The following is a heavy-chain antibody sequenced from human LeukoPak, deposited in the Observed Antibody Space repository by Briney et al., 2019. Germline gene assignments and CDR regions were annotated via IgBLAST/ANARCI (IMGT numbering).Heavy chain of an antibody. Sequence: SETLSLTCTVSGGSISSYSFYWGWIRQPPGKGLEWIGSIYYSGSTNYNSSLKSRVIISVDTSKNLFSLKLSSVTAADTAVYYCARKVVGPKGGFDPWGQGTLVTVSS. CDR3: ARKVVGPKGGFDP. CDR1: GGSISSYSFY. J-gene: IGHJ5*02. CDR2: IYYSGST. V-gene: IGHV4-39*01. D-gene: IGHD1-26*01.